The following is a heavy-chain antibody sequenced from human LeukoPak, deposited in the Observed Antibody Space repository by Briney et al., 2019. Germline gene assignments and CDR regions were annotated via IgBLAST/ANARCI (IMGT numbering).Heavy chain of an antibody. CDR1: GFTFSPYW. D-gene: IGHD2-2*01. CDR3: ARGGQYPGY. Sequence: PGGSLRLSCAASGFTFSPYWMRWVRQSPGKGVEWVANIKQDGSVQYYVDSVKGRFSISRDNAKNSLYLQMNSLRAEDTAVYYCARGGQYPGYWGQGTLVPVSS. V-gene: IGHV3-7*01. J-gene: IGHJ4*02. CDR2: IKQDGSVQ.